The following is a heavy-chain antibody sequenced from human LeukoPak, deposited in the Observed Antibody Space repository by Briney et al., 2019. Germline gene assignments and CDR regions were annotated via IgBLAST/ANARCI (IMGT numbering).Heavy chain of an antibody. D-gene: IGHD5-24*01. V-gene: IGHV3-7*03. CDR3: AKGRDGYNQYFDY. CDR1: GFSFSRYW. Sequence: PGESLRLSCEASGFSFSRYWMSWVRQAPLRGLEWVANIKPDGSEIYYVDSVKGRFTISRDNAKNAVYLHMNSLRAEDTAVYYCAKGRDGYNQYFDYWGQGTLVTVSS. J-gene: IGHJ4*02. CDR2: IKPDGSEI.